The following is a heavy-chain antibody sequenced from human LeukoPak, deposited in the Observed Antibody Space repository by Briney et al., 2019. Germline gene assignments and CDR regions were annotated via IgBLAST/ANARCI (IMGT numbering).Heavy chain of an antibody. D-gene: IGHD3-10*01. CDR3: ARSHPLSLGEFR. V-gene: IGHV4-39*07. CDR1: GGSISSSSYY. CDR2: IYYSGST. Sequence: SETLSLTCTVSGGSISSSSYYWGWIRQPPGKGLERIGSIYYSGSTYYNPSLKSRVTISVDTSKNQFSLKLSSVTAADTAVYYCARSHPLSLGEFRWGQGTLVTVSS. J-gene: IGHJ4*02.